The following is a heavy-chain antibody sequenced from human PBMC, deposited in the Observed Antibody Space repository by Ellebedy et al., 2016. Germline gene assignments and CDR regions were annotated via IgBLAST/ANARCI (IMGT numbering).Heavy chain of an antibody. J-gene: IGHJ5*02. CDR3: ARHVESQNSFDWLSTTLVWFDP. V-gene: IGHV4-59*08. CDR2: IYYSGST. CDR1: GGSISRYY. D-gene: IGHD3-9*01. Sequence: SETLSLTCTVSGGSISRYYWSWIRQPPGKGLEWIGYIYYSGSTNYNPSLKSRVSISVDTSKNQFSLKLSSVTAADTAVYYCARHVESQNSFDWLSTTLVWFDPWGQGTLVTVSS.